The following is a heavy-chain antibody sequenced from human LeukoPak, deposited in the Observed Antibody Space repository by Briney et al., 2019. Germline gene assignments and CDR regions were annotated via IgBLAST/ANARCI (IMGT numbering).Heavy chain of an antibody. Sequence: PGGSLRLSCAASGFTFSSYWMNWVRQAPGMGPECVANINQDGSEKNYVDSVRGRFTISRDNARNSLYLQLNSLRAEDTAVYYCARTARLLESWGQGTLVTVSS. D-gene: IGHD2-21*02. CDR1: GFTFSSYW. CDR3: ARTARLLES. J-gene: IGHJ4*02. V-gene: IGHV3-7*01. CDR2: INQDGSEK.